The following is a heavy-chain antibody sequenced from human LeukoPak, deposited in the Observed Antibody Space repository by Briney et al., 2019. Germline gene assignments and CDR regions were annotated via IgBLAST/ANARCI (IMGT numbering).Heavy chain of an antibody. CDR3: TRRVAVAGTPKASFDY. D-gene: IGHD6-19*01. J-gene: IGHJ4*02. CDR1: GASISTSSYY. CDR2: IYYSGTT. V-gene: IGHV4-39*01. Sequence: SETLSLTCTVSGASISTSSYYWGWIRQPPGKGLEWIGTIYYSGTTYYNPSLKSRVTISLDTSKNQFSLKLSSVTTADTAVYFCTRRVAVAGTPKASFDYWGQGILVTVSS.